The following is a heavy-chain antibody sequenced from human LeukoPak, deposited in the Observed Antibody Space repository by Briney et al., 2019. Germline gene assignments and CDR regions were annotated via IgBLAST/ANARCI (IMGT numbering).Heavy chain of an antibody. J-gene: IGHJ5*02. CDR2: VSSDGSID. CDR1: GFGFSSYG. V-gene: IGHV3-30*03. Sequence: GGSLRLSCAASGFGFSSYGMHWVRQAPGKGLEWVAVVSSDGSIDYYADSVRGRFTVSRDNSKNTLYLQVNSLRVEDTAVYYCTREGMGTTFSAWFDPWGQGTLVTVPS. D-gene: IGHD1-7*01. CDR3: TREGMGTTFSAWFDP.